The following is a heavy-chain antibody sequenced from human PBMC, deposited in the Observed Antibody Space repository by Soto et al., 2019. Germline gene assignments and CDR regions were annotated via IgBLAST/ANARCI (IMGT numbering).Heavy chain of an antibody. D-gene: IGHD4-4*01. J-gene: IGHJ5*02. Sequence: GSGPTIGSPTQSLTLTCTFSGFSLSISGVGVGWIRHPPGKVLEWLALIYWDDDKRYSPSLKSRLTITKDTSKNQVVLTMTNMDPVDTATYYCAHSPTVTTWMTSSGWFDPWGQGTLVTVSS. CDR2: IYWDDDK. CDR3: AHSPTVTTWMTSSGWFDP. CDR1: GFSLSISGVG. V-gene: IGHV2-5*02.